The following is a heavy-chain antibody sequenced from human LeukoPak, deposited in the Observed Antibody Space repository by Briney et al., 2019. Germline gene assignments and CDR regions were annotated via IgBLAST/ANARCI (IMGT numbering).Heavy chain of an antibody. CDR1: GYTFTCYY. CDR2: INPNSGGT. J-gene: IGHJ4*02. V-gene: IGHV1-2*02. Sequence: ASVKVSCKASGYTFTCYYMHCVRQAPGQGLEWMGWINPNSGGTNYAQKFQGRVTMTRDTSISTAYMELSRLRSDDTAVYYCAREHVHTAMATMHYFDYWGQGTLVTVSS. CDR3: AREHVHTAMATMHYFDY. D-gene: IGHD5-18*01.